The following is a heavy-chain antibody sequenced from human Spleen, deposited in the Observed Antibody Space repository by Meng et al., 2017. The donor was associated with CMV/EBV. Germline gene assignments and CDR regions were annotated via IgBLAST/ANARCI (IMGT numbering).Heavy chain of an antibody. CDR1: GYRFSTYW. CDR3: AREQSGGHYFDY. V-gene: IGHV5-51*01. J-gene: IGHJ4*02. D-gene: IGHD6-19*01. Sequence: KVSCKGSGYRFSTYWIAWVRQMPGKGLEWMGIIYPGDSDTRYSPSFQGQVTISADKSISTAYLQWNSLKASDTAMYYCAREQSGGHYFDYWGQGTLVTVSS. CDR2: IYPGDSDT.